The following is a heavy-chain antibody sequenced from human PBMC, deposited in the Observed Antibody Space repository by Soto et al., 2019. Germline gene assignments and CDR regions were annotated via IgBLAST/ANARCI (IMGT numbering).Heavy chain of an antibody. V-gene: IGHV3-23*01. J-gene: IGHJ4*02. Sequence: EVQLLESGGGLVQPGGSLRLSCAASGFTFSSYAMSWVRQAPGKGLEWVSIASGSGGSTYYADSVRGRFTISRDNAKNTLYLQMNSLRAEDTAIYYCAKVVSDSVVTYKLLSDNFDYWGQGTLVTVSS. D-gene: IGHD2-15*01. CDR2: ASGSGGST. CDR3: AKVVSDSVVTYKLLSDNFDY. CDR1: GFTFSSYA.